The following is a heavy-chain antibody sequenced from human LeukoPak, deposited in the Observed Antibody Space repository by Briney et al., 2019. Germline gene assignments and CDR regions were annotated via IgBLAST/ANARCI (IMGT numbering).Heavy chain of an antibody. J-gene: IGHJ4*02. CDR2: ISWNSDNM. CDR1: GFTFDDYA. V-gene: IGHV3-9*01. CDR3: ARKIESGAAHYFDY. D-gene: IGHD5-12*01. Sequence: PGGSLTLSCAASGFTFDDYAMHWVRQPPGKGLEWVSGISWNSDNMAFADFVKGRFTISRDNAKNSLYLQMNSLRVEDTALYFCARKIESGAAHYFDYWGQGTLVTVSS.